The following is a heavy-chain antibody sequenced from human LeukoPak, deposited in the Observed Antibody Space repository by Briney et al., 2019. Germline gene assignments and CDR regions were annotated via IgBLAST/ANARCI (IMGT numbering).Heavy chain of an antibody. CDR1: GFTFSSYG. CDR3: ASVPGIAAAPSRNYYYYYMDV. CDR2: IWYNGSNK. D-gene: IGHD6-13*01. J-gene: IGHJ6*03. Sequence: PGRSLRLSCAASGFTFSSYGMHWVRQAPGKGLEWVAVIWYNGSNKYYADSVKGRFTISRDNSKNTLYLQMNSLRAEDTAVYYCASVPGIAAAPSRNYYYYYMDVWGKGTTVTVSS. V-gene: IGHV3-33*01.